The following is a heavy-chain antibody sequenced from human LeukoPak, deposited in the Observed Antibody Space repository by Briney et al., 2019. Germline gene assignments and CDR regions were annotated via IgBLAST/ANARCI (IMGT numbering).Heavy chain of an antibody. CDR1: GFTFSSYG. J-gene: IGHJ4*02. CDR2: ISYDGSNK. CDR3: AKAWVDVVVVAEGTQDDY. Sequence: PGRSLRLSCAASGFTFSSYGMHWVRQAPGKGLEWVAVISYDGSNKYYADSVKGRFTFSRDNSKNTLYLQMNSLRAEDTAVYYCAKAWVDVVVVAEGTQDDYWGQGTLVTVSS. D-gene: IGHD2-15*01. V-gene: IGHV3-30*18.